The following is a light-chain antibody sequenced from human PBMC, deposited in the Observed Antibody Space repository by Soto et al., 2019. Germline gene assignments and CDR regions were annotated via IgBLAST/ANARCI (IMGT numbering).Light chain of an antibody. CDR3: QSYDSSLSAWV. CDR2: ANT. Sequence: QAVVTQPPSVSGAPGQRVTISCTGSSSNIGAAYDVHWYRQLPGTAPDLLIYANTNRPSGVPDRFSGSKSGTSASLAITGLQAEDEADYYCQSYDSSLSAWVFGGGTKLTVL. J-gene: IGLJ3*02. V-gene: IGLV1-40*01. CDR1: SSNIGAAYD.